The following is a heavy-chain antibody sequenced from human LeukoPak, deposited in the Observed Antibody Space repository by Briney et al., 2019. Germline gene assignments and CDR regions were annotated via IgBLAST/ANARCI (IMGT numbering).Heavy chain of an antibody. CDR2: INPNSGGT. D-gene: IGHD3-10*01. J-gene: IGHJ6*02. V-gene: IGHV1-2*02. Sequence: ASVKVSCKASGYTFAGYYIHWVRQAPGQGLEWMGWINPNSGGTNFAQKFQGRVTMTTDTSTNTGYMELRSLRSDDTAVYFCARDQLRYYGSNNYYSDMDFWGQGTTVTVSS. CDR3: ARDQLRYYGSNNYYSDMDF. CDR1: GYTFAGYY.